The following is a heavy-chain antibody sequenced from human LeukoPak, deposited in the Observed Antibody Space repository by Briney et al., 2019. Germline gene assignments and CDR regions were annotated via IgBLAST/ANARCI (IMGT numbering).Heavy chain of an antibody. CDR3: ARQGSYGSGSYSPNDS. D-gene: IGHD3-10*01. J-gene: IGHJ4*02. Sequence: SETLSLTCAVYGGSFSDYYWSWIRQPPGKGLEWIGEINHSGSTSYNPSLKSRVTISVDTSKNQFSLKLSSVTAADTAVYYCARQGSYGSGSYSPNDSWGQGTLVTVSS. V-gene: IGHV4-34*01. CDR1: GGSFSDYY. CDR2: INHSGST.